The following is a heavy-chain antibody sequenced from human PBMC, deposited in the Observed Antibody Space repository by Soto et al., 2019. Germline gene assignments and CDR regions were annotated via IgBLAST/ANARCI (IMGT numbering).Heavy chain of an antibody. CDR3: ARRRSSPAADY. J-gene: IGHJ4*02. CDR1: GGSISSSSYY. D-gene: IGHD6-6*01. V-gene: IGHV4-39*01. CDR2: IYYSGST. Sequence: PSETLSLTCTVSGGSISSSSYYWGWIRQPPGKGLEWIGSIYYSGSTYYNPSLKSRVTISVDTSKNQFSLKLSSVTAADTAVYYCARRRSSPAADYWGQGTLVTVS.